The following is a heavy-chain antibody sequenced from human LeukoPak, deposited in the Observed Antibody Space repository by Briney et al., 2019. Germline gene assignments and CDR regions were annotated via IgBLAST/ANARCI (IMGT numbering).Heavy chain of an antibody. D-gene: IGHD5-18*01. CDR1: GFTFSSYS. CDR2: ISRGGNTI. CDR3: ASNTGYSYGYFDY. J-gene: IGHJ4*02. Sequence: GGSLRLSCAASGFTFSSYSMNWVRQAPGKWLEWVSYISRGGNTIYYSDSVKGRFTISRDTAKNSMYLQMNSLRAEDTAVYYCASNTGYSYGYFDYWGQGTLVTVSS. V-gene: IGHV3-48*04.